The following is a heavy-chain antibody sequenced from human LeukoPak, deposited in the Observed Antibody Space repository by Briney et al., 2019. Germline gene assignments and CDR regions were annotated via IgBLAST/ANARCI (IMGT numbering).Heavy chain of an antibody. CDR2: VNPNDGAR. V-gene: IGHV1-46*01. CDR1: GCPFSTYW. Sequence: ASVKVSCEASGCPFSTYWLHWVRQAPGQGLEWMGFVNPNDGARVYAQKFQGRITMTRDTSTNTVFMELSSLRSEDTAVYYCARGLYYYDRSTYDDFDYWGQGTLVTVSS. J-gene: IGHJ4*02. CDR3: ARGLYYYDRSTYDDFDY. D-gene: IGHD3-22*01.